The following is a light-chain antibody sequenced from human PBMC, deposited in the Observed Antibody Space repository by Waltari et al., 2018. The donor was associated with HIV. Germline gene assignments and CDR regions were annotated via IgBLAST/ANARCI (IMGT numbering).Light chain of an antibody. J-gene: IGKJ4*01. CDR2: AAS. CDR3: QQYLSPPPLT. V-gene: IGKV1-NL1*01. CDR1: QAISNS. Sequence: DIQMTQSPSSLSASVGDRVTIPCRASQAISNSLAWYQQKPGKAPKLLLYAASRLESGVPSRFSGSRSGTDDALTISSLQPEDCAVYYGQQYLSPPPLTFGGGTKVEIK.